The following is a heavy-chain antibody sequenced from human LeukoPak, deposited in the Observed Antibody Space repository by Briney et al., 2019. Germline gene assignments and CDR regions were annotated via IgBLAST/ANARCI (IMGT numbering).Heavy chain of an antibody. J-gene: IGHJ4*02. CDR2: ISSSSSTI. V-gene: IGHV3-48*01. CDR3: AREYSGYSSGWYGY. CDR1: GFTFSSYS. D-gene: IGHD6-19*01. Sequence: GGSLRLSCAASGFTFSSYSLNWVRQAPGKGLEWVSYISSSSSTIYYADSVKGRFTISRDNSKNTLYLQMNSLRAEDTAVYYCAREYSGYSSGWYGYWGQGTLVTVSS.